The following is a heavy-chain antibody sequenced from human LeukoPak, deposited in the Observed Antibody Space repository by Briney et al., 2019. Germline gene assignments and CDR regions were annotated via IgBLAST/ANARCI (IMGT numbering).Heavy chain of an antibody. Sequence: SETLSLTCTVSGGSISSYYWSWIRQPPGKGLEWIGYIYYSGSTNYNPSLKSRVTISVDTSKDQFSLKLSSVTAADTAVYYCARTHYGGNSYDAFDIWGQGTMVTVSS. CDR3: ARTHYGGNSYDAFDI. J-gene: IGHJ3*02. V-gene: IGHV4-59*08. D-gene: IGHD4-23*01. CDR1: GGSISSYY. CDR2: IYYSGST.